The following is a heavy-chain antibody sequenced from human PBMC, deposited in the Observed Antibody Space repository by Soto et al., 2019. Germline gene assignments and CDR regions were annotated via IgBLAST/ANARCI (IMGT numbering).Heavy chain of an antibody. Sequence: EVQLVETGGGLVQPGGSLRLSCAASGFTVSSNYMSWVRQAPEKGLEWVSLIYSGGSTYYADSVKGRFTISRDNSKNTLYLQMNSLRAEDTAVYYCARVTYYYDSSCSWAYDAFDIWGQGTMVTVSS. V-gene: IGHV3-66*01. CDR1: GFTVSSNY. CDR3: ARVTYYYDSSCSWAYDAFDI. D-gene: IGHD3-22*01. J-gene: IGHJ3*02. CDR2: IYSGGST.